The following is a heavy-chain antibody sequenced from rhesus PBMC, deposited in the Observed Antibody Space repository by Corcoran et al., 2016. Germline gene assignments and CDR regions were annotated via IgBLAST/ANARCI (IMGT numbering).Heavy chain of an antibody. D-gene: IGHD3-22*01. Sequence: QLQLQESGPGLVKPSETLSLTCAVSGYSISSGYGWSWIRQSPGKGLEWIAFISYSGSTSYNPSRKSRVTISRETSKNQFSLNLNSVTAADTAVYYCVRDNNNYVYWYFDLWGPGTPITISS. CDR2: ISYSGST. J-gene: IGHJ2*01. V-gene: IGHV4-122*02. CDR3: VRDNNNYVYWYFDL. CDR1: GYSISSGYG.